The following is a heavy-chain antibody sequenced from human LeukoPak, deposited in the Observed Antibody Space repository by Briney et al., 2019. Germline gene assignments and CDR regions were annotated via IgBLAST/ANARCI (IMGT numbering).Heavy chain of an antibody. Sequence: SETLSLTCTVSGYSISSGYYWGWIRQPPGKGLEWIGSIYHSGSTYYNPSLKSRVTISVDTSKNRFSLKLSSVTAADTAVYYCARVCDSHFDYWGQGTLVTVSS. CDR1: GYSISSGYY. D-gene: IGHD3-22*01. V-gene: IGHV4-38-2*02. CDR2: IYHSGST. J-gene: IGHJ4*02. CDR3: ARVCDSHFDY.